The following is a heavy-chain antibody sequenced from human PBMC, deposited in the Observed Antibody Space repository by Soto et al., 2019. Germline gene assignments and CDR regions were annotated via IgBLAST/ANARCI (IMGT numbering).Heavy chain of an antibody. V-gene: IGHV4-30-2*01. CDR1: GGSISSGGYS. D-gene: IGHD4-17*01. J-gene: IGHJ4*02. Sequence: ASETLSLTCAVSGGSISSGGYSCNWIRQPPGKGLEWIGYIYHSGSTYYNPSLKSRVTISVDRSKNQFSLKLSSVTAADTAVYYCARGVTTVTTFDYWGQGTLVTVSS. CDR3: ARGVTTVTTFDY. CDR2: IYHSGST.